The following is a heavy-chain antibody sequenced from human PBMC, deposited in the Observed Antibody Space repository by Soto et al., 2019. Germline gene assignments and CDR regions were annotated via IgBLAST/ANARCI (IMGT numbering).Heavy chain of an antibody. Sequence: QVQLVESGGGVVQPGRSLRLSCTASGFSVSTHVIHWVRQAPGKGLEWVAVLWYDGSREYYAESVKGRFTISRDNSKNTMYLQMNSLRAEYTAVYYCARVPRYDTWYFDYWGQGTLATVSS. V-gene: IGHV3-33*01. CDR3: ARVPRYDTWYFDY. CDR1: GFSVSTHV. D-gene: IGHD3-22*01. J-gene: IGHJ4*02. CDR2: LWYDGSRE.